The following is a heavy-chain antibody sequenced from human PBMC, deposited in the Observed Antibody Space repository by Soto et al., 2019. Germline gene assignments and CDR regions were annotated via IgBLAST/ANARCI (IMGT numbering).Heavy chain of an antibody. V-gene: IGHV3-33*01. D-gene: IGHD3-9*01. CDR1: GFTFSSYG. CDR2: IWYDGSNK. J-gene: IGHJ4*02. CDR3: ARENYDILTGYSNGRFDY. Sequence: QVQLVESGGGVVQPGRSLRLSCAASGFTFSSYGMHWVRQAPGKGLEWVAVIWYDGSNKYYADSVKGRFTISRDNSKNTLYLQMNSLRAEDTAVYYCARENYDILTGYSNGRFDYWGQGTLVTVSS.